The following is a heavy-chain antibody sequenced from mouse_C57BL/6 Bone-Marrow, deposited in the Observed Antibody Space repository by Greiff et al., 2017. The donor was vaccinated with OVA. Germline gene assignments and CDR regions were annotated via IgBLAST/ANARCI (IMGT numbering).Heavy chain of an antibody. D-gene: IGHD1-1*01. CDR1: GFTFTDYG. CDR2: ISNLACSI. V-gene: IGHV5-15*01. Sequence: EVQLQESGAGLVQPGGSLKLSCAASGFTFTDYGMAWVRQAPRKGPEWVAFISNLACSIYYAAPVTGRSTISREKTKNTLYRERSSRKSEDTDMYYCARSSYAMDYWGQGTSVTVSS. J-gene: IGHJ4*01. CDR3: ARSSYAMDY.